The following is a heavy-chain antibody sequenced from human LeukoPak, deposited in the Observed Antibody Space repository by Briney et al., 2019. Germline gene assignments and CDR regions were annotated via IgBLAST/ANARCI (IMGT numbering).Heavy chain of an antibody. V-gene: IGHV3-30*03. CDR3: ASTVTTSLVGY. J-gene: IGHJ4*02. D-gene: IGHD4-17*01. CDR2: ISYDGSNK. CDR1: GFTFSSYG. Sequence: GGSLRLSCAASGFTFSSYGMHWVRQAPGKGLEWVAVISYDGSNKYHADSVKGRFTISRDNSKNTLYLQMNSLRAEDTAMYYCASTVTTSLVGYWGQGTLVTVSS.